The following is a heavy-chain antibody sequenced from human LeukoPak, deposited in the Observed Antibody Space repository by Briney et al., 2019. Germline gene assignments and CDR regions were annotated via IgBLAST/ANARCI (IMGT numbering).Heavy chain of an antibody. CDR2: IYYNGGT. CDR3: ASTPMGYCSSTTCRAVP. V-gene: IGHV4-59*01. D-gene: IGHD2-2*01. Sequence: PSETLSLTCTVSGGSISSYYWSWIRQPPGKGLEWIGYIYYNGGTNYNPSLRSRVTISVDTSKNHSSLRLSSVTAADTAMYYCASTPMGYCSSTTCRAVPWGQGTLVTVSS. CDR1: GGSISSYY. J-gene: IGHJ5*02.